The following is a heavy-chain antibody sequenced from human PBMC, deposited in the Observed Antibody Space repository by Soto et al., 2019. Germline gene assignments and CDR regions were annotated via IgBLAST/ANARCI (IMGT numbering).Heavy chain of an antibody. CDR3: ARVVGQLTEGWFDP. V-gene: IGHV4-38-2*01. Sequence: SETLSLTCAFSGYSISSGYYWGWIRQPPGKGLEWIGSIYHSGSTYYNPSLKSRVTISVDTSKNQFSLKLSSVTAADTAVYYCARVVGQLTEGWFDPWGQGTLVTVSS. CDR1: GYSISSGYY. CDR2: IYHSGST. J-gene: IGHJ5*02. D-gene: IGHD2-15*01.